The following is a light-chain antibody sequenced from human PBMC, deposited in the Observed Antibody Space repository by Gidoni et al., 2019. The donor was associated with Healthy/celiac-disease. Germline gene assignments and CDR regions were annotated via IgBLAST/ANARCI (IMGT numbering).Light chain of an antibody. CDR2: AAS. CDR3: QQTYSTTWT. Sequence: DIQMTQSPSSLSASVGDRVTITCRASQSISNYLNWYQQKPGRAPKLLISAASSLQSGVPSRFSGSGSGTDFTLTISSLQPEDFATYHCQQTYSTTWTFGHGTKVEIK. V-gene: IGKV1-39*01. J-gene: IGKJ1*01. CDR1: QSISNY.